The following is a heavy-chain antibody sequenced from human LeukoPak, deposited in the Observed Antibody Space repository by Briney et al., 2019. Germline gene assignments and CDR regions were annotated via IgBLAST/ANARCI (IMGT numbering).Heavy chain of an antibody. CDR2: IYHSGST. CDR3: ARVAVGATSSFDY. CDR1: GYAISSGYY. J-gene: IGHJ4*02. V-gene: IGHV4-38-2*02. D-gene: IGHD1-26*01. Sequence: SETLSLTCMVSGYAISSGYYGGGIRPPPGRGLEWIGRIYHSGSTYYNPSLKSRVTISVDTSKNQLSLELGSVTAADTAVYYCARVAVGATSSFDYWGQGTLVTVSS.